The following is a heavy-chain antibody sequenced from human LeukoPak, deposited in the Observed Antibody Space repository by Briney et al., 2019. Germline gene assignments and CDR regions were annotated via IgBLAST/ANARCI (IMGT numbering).Heavy chain of an antibody. J-gene: IGHJ4*02. CDR1: GINVSANY. D-gene: IGHD6-13*01. CDR2: IYGAGAA. CDR3: VSSTGQQLIPYDY. V-gene: IGHV3-66*02. Sequence: GSLRPSCAASGINVSANYMTWIRQAPGKGLEWVSLIYGAGAAYYAESVRGRFIISRDNSKNTLFLQMNSLRAEDTAVYYCVSSTGQQLIPYDYWGQGTHVAVSS.